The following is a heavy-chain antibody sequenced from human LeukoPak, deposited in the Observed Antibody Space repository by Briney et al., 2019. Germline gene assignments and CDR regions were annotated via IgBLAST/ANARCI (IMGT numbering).Heavy chain of an antibody. CDR2: IYYSGST. CDR3: ATDYGVSL. D-gene: IGHD4-17*01. CDR1: GGSISSSSYY. J-gene: IGHJ4*02. V-gene: IGHV4-39*01. Sequence: SETLSLTCTVSGGSISSSSYYWGWIRQPPGKGLEWIGSIYYSGSTYYNPSLKSRVTISVNTSRNQFSLKLSSVTAADTAVYYCATDYGVSLWGQGTLVTVSS.